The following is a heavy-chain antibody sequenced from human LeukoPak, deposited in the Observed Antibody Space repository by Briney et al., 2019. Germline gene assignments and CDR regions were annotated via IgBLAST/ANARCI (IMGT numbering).Heavy chain of an antibody. V-gene: IGHV4-30-4*08. CDR2: IYYSGST. CDR3: ARVIAIWFGEFRYYFDY. D-gene: IGHD3-10*01. CDR1: GFSLSTSGMG. J-gene: IGHJ4*02. Sequence: SGPTLVKPTQTLTLTCTFSGFSLSTSGMGVGWIRQPPWKGLEWIVYIYYSGSTYYNPSLKSRVTISVDTSKNQFSLKLSSVTAADTAVYYCARVIAIWFGEFRYYFDYWGQGTLVTVSS.